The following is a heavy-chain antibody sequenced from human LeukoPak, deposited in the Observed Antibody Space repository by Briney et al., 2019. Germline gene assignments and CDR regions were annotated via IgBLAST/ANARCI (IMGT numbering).Heavy chain of an antibody. J-gene: IGHJ3*02. CDR3: AVKTIDRDWSDAFDI. V-gene: IGHV4-34*01. CDR2: INHSGST. CDR1: GGSFSGYY. Sequence: SETLSLTCAAYGGSFSGYYWSWVRQPPGKGLEWIGEINHSGSTNYNPSLKSRVTISVDTSKNNFSLKLSSVTAADTAVYYCAVKTIDRDWSDAFDIWGQGTMVTVSS. D-gene: IGHD3-9*01.